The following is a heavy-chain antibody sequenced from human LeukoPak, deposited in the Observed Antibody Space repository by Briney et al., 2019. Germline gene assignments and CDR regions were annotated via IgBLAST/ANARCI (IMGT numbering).Heavy chain of an antibody. D-gene: IGHD2-15*01. CDR1: GYTFTSYY. CDR3: ARGEQRDIYYYYMDV. CDR2: INPSGGTT. J-gene: IGHJ6*03. V-gene: IGHV1-46*01. Sequence: ASVKVSCKASGYTFTSYYMHWVRQAPGQGLEWLGIINPSGGTTSYAQKFQGRVTMTRDTSTSTVYMELSSLRSEDTAVYYCARGEQRDIYYYYMDVWGKGTTVTVSS.